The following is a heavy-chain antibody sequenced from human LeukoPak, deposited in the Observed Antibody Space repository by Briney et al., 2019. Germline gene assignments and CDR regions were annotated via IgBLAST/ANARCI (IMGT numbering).Heavy chain of an antibody. CDR3: ARENYLYSSGYYGAFDI. CDR1: GFTVSNNY. D-gene: IGHD3-22*01. Sequence: GGSLRLSCAASGFTVSNNYMSWVRQAPGKGLEWVSGINWNGGSTGYADSVKGRFTISRDNAKNSLYLQMNSLRAEDTALYYCARENYLYSSGYYGAFDIWGQGTMVTVSS. J-gene: IGHJ3*02. CDR2: INWNGGST. V-gene: IGHV3-20*04.